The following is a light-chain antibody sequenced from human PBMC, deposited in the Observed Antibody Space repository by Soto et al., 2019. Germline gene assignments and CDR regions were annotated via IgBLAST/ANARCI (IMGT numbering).Light chain of an antibody. V-gene: IGKV3D-15*01. J-gene: IGKJ1*01. Sequence: EIVMTQSPATLSVSPGERATLSCRASQSVNIHLAWYQQKPGQAPRLLIYGASARATGIPAKFSGSGSGTEFTLTISSLQPEDFATYYCQQSYSTLRRTFGQGTKVDIK. CDR2: GAS. CDR1: QSVNIH. CDR3: QQSYSTLRRT.